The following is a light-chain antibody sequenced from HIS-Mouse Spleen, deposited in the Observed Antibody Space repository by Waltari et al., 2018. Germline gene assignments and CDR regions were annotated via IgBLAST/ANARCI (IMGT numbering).Light chain of an antibody. CDR2: EDS. J-gene: IGLJ2*01. V-gene: IGLV3-10*01. CDR1: ALPTKY. CDR3: YSTDSSGNHRV. Sequence: SYYLTHPPSFSFSPLQTSRITCSGDALPTKYAYWYQQKSGQAPVLVIYEDSKRPSGIPERFSGSSSGTMATLTISGAQVEDEADYYCYSTDSSGNHRVFGGGTKLTVL.